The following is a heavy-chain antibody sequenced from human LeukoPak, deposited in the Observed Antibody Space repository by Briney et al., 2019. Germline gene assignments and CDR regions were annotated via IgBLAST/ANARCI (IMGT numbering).Heavy chain of an antibody. J-gene: IGHJ4*02. CDR3: ARDLLERGGAGYFDY. Sequence: PSETLSLTCTVSGGSISSSSYYWGWIRQPPGKGLEWIGSIYYSGSTYYNPSLKSRVTISVDTSKNQFSLKLSSVTAAGTAVYYCARDLLERGGAGYFDYWGQGTLVTVSS. D-gene: IGHD3-16*01. CDR2: IYYSGST. V-gene: IGHV4-39*07. CDR1: GGSISSSSYY.